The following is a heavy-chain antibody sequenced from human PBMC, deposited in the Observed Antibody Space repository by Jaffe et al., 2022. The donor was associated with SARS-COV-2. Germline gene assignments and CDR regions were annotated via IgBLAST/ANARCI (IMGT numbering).Heavy chain of an antibody. CDR1: GFTFSSYT. Sequence: EMQLVESGGGLVQPGGSLRLSCSASGFTFSSYTMHWVRQGPGKGLEYVSSITGNGERTHYADSVKGRFTISRDNSKTTLYLQVSSLRADDTAVYYCVKDLSGTYSFDYWGQGTLVTVSS. J-gene: IGHJ4*02. D-gene: IGHD1-26*01. CDR2: ITGNGERT. CDR3: VKDLSGTYSFDY. V-gene: IGHV3-64D*09.